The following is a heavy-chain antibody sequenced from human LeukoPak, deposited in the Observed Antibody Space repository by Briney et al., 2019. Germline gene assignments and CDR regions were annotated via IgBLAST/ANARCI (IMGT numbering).Heavy chain of an antibody. CDR3: VREVVTTTVDGPNYFDY. V-gene: IGHV3-48*01. D-gene: IGHD5-12*01. CDR1: GFTFSNYA. CDR2: ISSNVRNI. Sequence: GGSLRLSCAASGFTFSNYAMSWVRQAPGKGLEWVSYISSNVRNIYYADSVKGRFSISRDNAKNSLYLQMNSLRAEDTAVYYCVREVVTTTVDGPNYFDYWGQGTPVTVSS. J-gene: IGHJ4*02.